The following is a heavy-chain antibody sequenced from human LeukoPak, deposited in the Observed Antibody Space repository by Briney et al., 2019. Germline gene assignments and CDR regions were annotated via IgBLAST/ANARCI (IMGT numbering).Heavy chain of an antibody. D-gene: IGHD5-12*01. J-gene: IGHJ4*02. Sequence: PGGSLRLSCAASGFTFSIYSIHWVRQAPGKGLEWVAVIWYDGSNKYYADSVKGRFTISRDNSKNTLYLQMNSLRAEDTAVYYCARDHIVATIALDYWGQGTLVTVSS. CDR3: ARDHIVATIALDY. V-gene: IGHV3-33*08. CDR1: GFTFSIYS. CDR2: IWYDGSNK.